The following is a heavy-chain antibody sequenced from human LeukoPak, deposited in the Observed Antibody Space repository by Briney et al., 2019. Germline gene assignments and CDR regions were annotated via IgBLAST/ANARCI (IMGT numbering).Heavy chain of an antibody. Sequence: ASVKVSCKASGGTFSSYAISWVRQAPGQGLEWMGRIIPILGIANYAQKFQGRVTITADKSTSTAYMELSSLRSEDTAVYYCAREGIAVAGSEEGYFDYWSQGTLVTVSS. CDR2: IIPILGIA. J-gene: IGHJ4*02. V-gene: IGHV1-69*04. D-gene: IGHD6-19*01. CDR1: GGTFSSYA. CDR3: AREGIAVAGSEEGYFDY.